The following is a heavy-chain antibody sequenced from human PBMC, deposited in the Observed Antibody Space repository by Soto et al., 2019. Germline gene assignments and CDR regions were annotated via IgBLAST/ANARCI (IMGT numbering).Heavy chain of an antibody. CDR3: ARDSRATGAGAFDI. Sequence: PGGSLRLSCAASGFIFSDYAMHWVRQAPGKGLEWVTVISFDGKNKYYADSVKGRFTISRDNSKNTLYLQMNSLRAEDTAAHYCARDSRATGAGAFDIWGLGTMVTVS. J-gene: IGHJ3*02. V-gene: IGHV3-30*04. CDR2: ISFDGKNK. CDR1: GFIFSDYA. D-gene: IGHD1-26*01.